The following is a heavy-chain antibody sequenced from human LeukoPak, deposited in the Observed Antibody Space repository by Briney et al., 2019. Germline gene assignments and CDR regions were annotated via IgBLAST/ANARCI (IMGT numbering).Heavy chain of an antibody. CDR2: ISSSGSTI. CDR1: GFTFSSYE. CDR3: AREKEAAAGQTYYFDY. D-gene: IGHD6-13*01. V-gene: IGHV3-48*03. J-gene: IGHJ4*02. Sequence: GGSLRLSCAASGFTFSSYEMNWVRQAPGKGLEWVSYISSSGSTIYYADSVKGRFTISRDNAKNSLYLQMNSLRAEDTAVYYCAREKEAAAGQTYYFDYWGQGTLVTVSS.